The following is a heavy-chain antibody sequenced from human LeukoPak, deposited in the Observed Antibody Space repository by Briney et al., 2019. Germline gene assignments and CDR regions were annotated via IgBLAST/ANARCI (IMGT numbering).Heavy chain of an antibody. J-gene: IGHJ6*02. Sequence: RSSQTLSLTCTVSAGSISSGRYDWTWLRQPAGEGLEWIGHVYTSGSTNYNPSLESRITISVDSSTNQFSLKLSSVTAAATAVYYCARQPPRYGMDVWGQGTTVTVSS. V-gene: IGHV4-61*09. CDR1: AGSISSGRYD. CDR2: VYTSGST. CDR3: ARQPPRYGMDV.